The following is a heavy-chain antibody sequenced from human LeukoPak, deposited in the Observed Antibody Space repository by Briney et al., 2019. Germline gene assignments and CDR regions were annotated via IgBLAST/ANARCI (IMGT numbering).Heavy chain of an antibody. J-gene: IGHJ4*02. CDR2: IYYSGST. D-gene: IGHD3-10*01. V-gene: IGHV4-39*01. Sequence: SETLSLTCTVSGGSISSSSYYWGWIRQPPGKGLEWIGSIYYSGSTYYNPSLKSRVTISVDTSKNQFSLKLSPVTAADTAVYYCARQTMVRGVNYFDYWGQGTLVTVSS. CDR1: GGSISSSSYY. CDR3: ARQTMVRGVNYFDY.